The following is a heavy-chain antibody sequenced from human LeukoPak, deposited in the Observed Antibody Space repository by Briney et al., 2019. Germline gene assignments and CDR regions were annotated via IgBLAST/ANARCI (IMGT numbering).Heavy chain of an antibody. CDR3: ARDNGVVHGVYYMDV. J-gene: IGHJ6*03. Sequence: GGSLRLSCAASGFTFSNYWMTWVRQAPGKGLEWVADIKEDGSEKLYVNSVRGRFTISRDNAKMSLFLQMNSLRAEDTAVYYCARDNGVVHGVYYMDVWGKGTTVTVS. CDR2: IKEDGSEK. D-gene: IGHD3-3*01. V-gene: IGHV3-7*01. CDR1: GFTFSNYW.